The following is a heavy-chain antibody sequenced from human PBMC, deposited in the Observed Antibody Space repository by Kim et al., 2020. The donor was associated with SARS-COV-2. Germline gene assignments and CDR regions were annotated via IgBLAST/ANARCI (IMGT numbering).Heavy chain of an antibody. CDR1: GFTFSSYG. Sequence: GGSLRLSCAASGFTFSSYGMHWVRQAPGKGLEWVAVISYDGSNKYYADSVKGRFTISRDNSKNTLYLQMNSLRAEDTAVYYCAKDLFYRAGSSCDCWGQG. V-gene: IGHV3-30*18. CDR2: ISYDGSNK. J-gene: IGHJ4*02. D-gene: IGHD6-13*01. CDR3: AKDLFYRAGSSCDC.